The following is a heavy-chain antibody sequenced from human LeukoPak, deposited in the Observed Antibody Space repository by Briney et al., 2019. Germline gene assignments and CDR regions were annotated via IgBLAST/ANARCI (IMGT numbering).Heavy chain of an antibody. CDR3: ARDKWSGWSFDF. D-gene: IGHD6-19*01. V-gene: IGHV3-48*03. CDR2: IGSDEDTI. CDR1: GFTFRSYE. J-gene: IGHJ4*02. Sequence: GSLRLSCAASGFTFRSYEMNWVRQAPGKGLEWVSYIGSDEDTIYYAGSVKGRFTISRDNSKNSLYLQMNSLRVEDTAIYYCARDKWSGWSFDFWGQGTLVTVSS.